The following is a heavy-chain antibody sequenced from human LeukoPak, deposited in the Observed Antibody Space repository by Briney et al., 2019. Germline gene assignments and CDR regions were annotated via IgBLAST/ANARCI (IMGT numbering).Heavy chain of an antibody. V-gene: IGHV4-38-2*02. CDR3: ARGLPGYQLPPQETYWYFDL. D-gene: IGHD2-2*01. CDR2: IYHSGST. Sequence: PSETLSLTCTVSGYSISSGYYWGWIRQPPGKGLEWIGSIYHSGSTYYNPSLKSRVTISVDTSKNQFSLKLSSVTAADTAVYYCARGLPGYQLPPQETYWYFDLWGRGTPVTVSS. CDR1: GYSISSGYY. J-gene: IGHJ2*01.